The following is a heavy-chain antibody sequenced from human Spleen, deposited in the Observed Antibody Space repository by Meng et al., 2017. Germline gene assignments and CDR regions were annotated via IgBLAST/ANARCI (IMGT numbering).Heavy chain of an antibody. CDR2: INPNSGVT. CDR3: ASYCSGGSCYSLDY. Sequence: QGQLVQVGAEVKKPGASVKVSCKASGYTFTVYHMHWVRQAPGQGLEWMGRINPNSGVTNYAQKFQGRVTLTRDTSISTAYMELSRLRSDDTAMYYCASYCSGGSCYSLDYWGQGTLVTVFS. D-gene: IGHD2-15*01. V-gene: IGHV1-2*06. J-gene: IGHJ4*02. CDR1: GYTFTVYH.